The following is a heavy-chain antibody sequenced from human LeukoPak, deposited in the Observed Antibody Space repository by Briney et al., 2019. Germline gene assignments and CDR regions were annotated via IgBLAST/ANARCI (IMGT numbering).Heavy chain of an antibody. D-gene: IGHD6-6*01. J-gene: IGHJ3*02. CDR1: GFTFSSYA. V-gene: IGHV3-7*01. Sequence: GGSLRLSCAASGFTFSSYAMSWVRQAPGKGLEWVANIKQDGSEKYYVDSVKGRFTISRDNAKNSLYLQMNSLRAEDTAVYYCARDWAIAAQGAFDIWGQGTMVTVSS. CDR2: IKQDGSEK. CDR3: ARDWAIAAQGAFDI.